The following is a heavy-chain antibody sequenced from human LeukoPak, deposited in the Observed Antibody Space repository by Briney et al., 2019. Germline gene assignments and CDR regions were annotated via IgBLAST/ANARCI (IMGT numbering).Heavy chain of an antibody. CDR1: GFTFSSYW. Sequence: PGGSLRLSCAAPGFTFSSYWMSWVRQAPGKGLEWVANIKQDGSEKYYVDSVKGRFTISRDNAKNSLYLQMNSLRAEDTAVYYCARVPPGWARGYYFDYWGQGTLVTVSS. D-gene: IGHD1-26*01. V-gene: IGHV3-7*01. CDR3: ARVPPGWARGYYFDY. J-gene: IGHJ4*02. CDR2: IKQDGSEK.